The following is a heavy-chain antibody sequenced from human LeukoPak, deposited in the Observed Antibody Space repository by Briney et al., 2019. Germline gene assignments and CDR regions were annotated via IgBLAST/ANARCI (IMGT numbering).Heavy chain of an antibody. J-gene: IGHJ6*02. CDR1: GGSFSGYY. CDR3: ARIAYGSGSLVLGMDV. Sequence: SETLSLTYAVYGGSFSGYYCSWIRQPPGKELEWIGGINHSGSTNYNPSLKSRVTISVDTSKNQFSLKLSSVTAADTAVYYCARIAYGSGSLVLGMDVWGQGTTVTVSS. V-gene: IGHV4-34*01. D-gene: IGHD3-10*01. CDR2: INHSGST.